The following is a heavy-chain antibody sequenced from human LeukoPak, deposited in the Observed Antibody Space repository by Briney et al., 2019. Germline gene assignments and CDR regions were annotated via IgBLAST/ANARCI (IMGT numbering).Heavy chain of an antibody. V-gene: IGHV3-7*01. Sequence: PGGSLRLSCAASGFIFTNYFMSWVRQAPGKGLEWVASIKHDGSEKYYVDSVRGRFTISRDNTMNSLYLQMSSLRAEDTAVYYCARDRYFSGAWGQGSLVTVSS. CDR1: GFIFTNYF. D-gene: IGHD2-15*01. J-gene: IGHJ5*02. CDR3: ARDRYFSGA. CDR2: IKHDGSEK.